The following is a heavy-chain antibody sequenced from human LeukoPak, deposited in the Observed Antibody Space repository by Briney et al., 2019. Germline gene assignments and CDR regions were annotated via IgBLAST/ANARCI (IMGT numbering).Heavy chain of an antibody. CDR3: GRRFCNSCPLDF. J-gene: IGHJ4*02. CDR2: CLAGGLL. V-gene: IGHV3-66*04. CDR1: GFNVTTNN. D-gene: IGHD2-21*01. Sequence: GGSLRLSCVVSGFNVTTNNMYWVRQAPGKGLECVSTCLAGGLLHYADSVRDRFIISRDTSKNALYLQMNSLTAEDTAVYYCGRRFCNSCPLDFWGQGTLVTVSS.